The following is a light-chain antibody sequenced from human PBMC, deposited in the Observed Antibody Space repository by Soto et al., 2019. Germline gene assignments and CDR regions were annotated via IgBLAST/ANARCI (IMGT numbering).Light chain of an antibody. Sequence: IRITQSPSSLSATTGDRVTITCRASQGISSFLAWYQQKPPKAPELLIYGASTLQSGVPSGFSGSGSGTEFTLTSSSLQPEDFATYYCQQLNTYPITFAQGTRLEIK. V-gene: IGKV1-9*01. CDR3: QQLNTYPIT. CDR2: GAS. J-gene: IGKJ5*01. CDR1: QGISSF.